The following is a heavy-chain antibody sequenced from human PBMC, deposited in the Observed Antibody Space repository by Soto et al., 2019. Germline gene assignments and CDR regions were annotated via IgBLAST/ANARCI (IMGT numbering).Heavy chain of an antibody. CDR1: GFTFSGYG. CDR3: TKYGYASGSLDY. V-gene: IGHV3-33*06. J-gene: IGHJ4*02. CDR2: IWSDGHTK. Sequence: QVQLVESGGGVVQPGRSLRLSCAASGFTFSGYGMHWVRQAPGKGLEWVAIIWSDGHTKYYADSVKGRFTISRDNSRNKLSLEMNSLRVEDTAIYYCTKYGYASGSLDYWGQGTLVTVSS. D-gene: IGHD5-18*01.